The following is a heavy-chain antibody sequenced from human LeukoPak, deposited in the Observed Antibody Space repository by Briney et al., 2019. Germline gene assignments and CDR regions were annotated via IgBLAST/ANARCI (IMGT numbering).Heavy chain of an antibody. CDR3: AMAIVRYDAFDI. J-gene: IGHJ3*02. CDR2: IIPIFGTA. V-gene: IGHV1-69*05. D-gene: IGHD1-26*01. CDR1: GGTFSSYA. Sequence: ASVKVSCKASGGTFSSYAISWVRQAPGQGLEWMGGIIPIFGTANYAQKFQGRVTITTDESTSTAYMELSSLRSEDTAVYYCAMAIVRYDAFDIWGQGTMVTVSS.